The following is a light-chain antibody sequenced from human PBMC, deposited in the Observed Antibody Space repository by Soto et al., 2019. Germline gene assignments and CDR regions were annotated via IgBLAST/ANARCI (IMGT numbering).Light chain of an antibody. CDR2: NAS. J-gene: IGKJ1*01. CDR3: QQYNRYWT. V-gene: IGKV1-5*01. Sequence: DIQMTQSPSTLSASVGDRVTITCRASQSISSWLAWYQQKPGKAPKLLIYNASSLERGVPSRFSGSVSGTEFTLTISSLQPDDFATYYCQQYNRYWTFGQGTKVDIK. CDR1: QSISSW.